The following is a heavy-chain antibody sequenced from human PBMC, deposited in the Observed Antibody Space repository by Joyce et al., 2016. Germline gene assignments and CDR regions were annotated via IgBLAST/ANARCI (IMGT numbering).Heavy chain of an antibody. D-gene: IGHD2-15*01. Sequence: QVQLVQSGAEVKQPGTSVKVSCQVSGGSFNNYAIDWVRQAPGQGLEWMGGIIPLFGIVKYAQKFQGRVTISADKSTATSHMELRSLRSEDTAVYYCARLEVGGRSNWFDPWGQGTLVTVSS. CDR1: GGSFNNYA. J-gene: IGHJ5*02. V-gene: IGHV1-69*17. CDR2: IIPLFGIV. CDR3: ARLEVGGRSNWFDP.